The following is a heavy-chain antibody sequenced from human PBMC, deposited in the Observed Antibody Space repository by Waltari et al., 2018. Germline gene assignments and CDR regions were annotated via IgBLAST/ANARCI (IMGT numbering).Heavy chain of an antibody. J-gene: IGHJ4*02. Sequence: QVQLVESGGGVVQPGRSLRLSCAVSGFTCRPYAMHWVHQAPGKGLELVAVISDECNITYAADSVTSRFTISRDSSKNTLYLQMNSLRAEDTALYYCARSSGYSGYDIYADIDYWGQGTLVTVSS. V-gene: IGHV3-30-3*01. CDR3: ARSSGYSGYDIYADIDY. D-gene: IGHD5-12*01. CDR1: GFTCRPYA. CDR2: ISDECNIT.